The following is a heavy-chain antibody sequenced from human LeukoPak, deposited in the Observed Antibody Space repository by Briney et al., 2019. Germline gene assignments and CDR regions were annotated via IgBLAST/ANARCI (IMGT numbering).Heavy chain of an antibody. V-gene: IGHV3-30*02. D-gene: IGHD1-26*01. CDR2: IRYDGSNK. Sequence: PGGSLRLSCAASGFTFSSYGMQWVRQAPGKGLEWVAFIRYDGSNKYYADSVKGRFTISRDNSKNTLYLQMDSLRAEDTAVYYCAKKGGSIQGMDVGGEGTTVSVSS. J-gene: IGHJ6*03. CDR1: GFTFSSYG. CDR3: AKKGGSIQGMDV.